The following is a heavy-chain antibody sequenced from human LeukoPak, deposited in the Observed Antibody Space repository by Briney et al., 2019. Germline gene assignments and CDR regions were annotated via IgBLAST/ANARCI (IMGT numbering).Heavy chain of an antibody. J-gene: IGHJ4*02. Sequence: GGSLRLSCAASGFTFSSCAMHWVRQAPGKGLEWVAVISYDGSNKYYADSVKGRFTISRDNSKNTLYLQMNSLRAEDTAVYYCARDYYDSSGYPDYWGQGTLVTVSS. CDR3: ARDYYDSSGYPDY. D-gene: IGHD3-22*01. CDR1: GFTFSSCA. CDR2: ISYDGSNK. V-gene: IGHV3-30-3*01.